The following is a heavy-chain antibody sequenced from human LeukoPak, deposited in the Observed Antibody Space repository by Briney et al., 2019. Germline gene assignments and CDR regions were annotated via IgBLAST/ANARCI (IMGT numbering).Heavy chain of an antibody. CDR3: ARAPAGDIGGGSYSIDY. CDR1: GGSFSGYY. J-gene: IGHJ4*02. V-gene: IGHV4-34*01. D-gene: IGHD1-26*01. Sequence: SETLSLTCAVYGGSFSGYYWSWIRQPPGKGLEWIGEINHSGSTNYNPSLKSRVTISVDTSKNQFSLKLSSVTAADTAVYYCARAPAGDIGGGSYSIDYWGQGTLVTVSS. CDR2: INHSGST.